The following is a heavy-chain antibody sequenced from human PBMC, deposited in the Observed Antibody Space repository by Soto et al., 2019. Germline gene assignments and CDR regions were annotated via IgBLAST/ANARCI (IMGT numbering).Heavy chain of an antibody. V-gene: IGHV1-69*02. D-gene: IGHD4-17*01. CDR1: GGTLSSYT. CDR2: IIPILGIA. Sequence: SLKVSCKASGGTLSSYTISWVRQAPGQGLEWMGRIIPILGIANYAQKFQGRVTITADKSTSTAYMELSSLRSEDTAVYYCARVRAYGYYYYYYGMDVWG. CDR3: ARVRAYGYYYYYYGMDV. J-gene: IGHJ6*02.